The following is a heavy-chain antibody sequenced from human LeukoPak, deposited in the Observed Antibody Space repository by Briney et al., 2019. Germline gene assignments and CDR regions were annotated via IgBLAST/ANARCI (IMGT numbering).Heavy chain of an antibody. J-gene: IGHJ4*02. CDR3: ARYPFDGYNYYFDC. V-gene: IGHV3-23*01. CDR2: ISGSGGST. Sequence: GGSLRLSCAASGFTFSSYAMSWVRQAPGKGLEWVSAISGSGGSTYYADSVKGRFTISRDNSKNTLYLQMNSLRAEDTAVYYCARYPFDGYNYYFDCWGQGTLVTVSS. CDR1: GFTFSSYA. D-gene: IGHD5-24*01.